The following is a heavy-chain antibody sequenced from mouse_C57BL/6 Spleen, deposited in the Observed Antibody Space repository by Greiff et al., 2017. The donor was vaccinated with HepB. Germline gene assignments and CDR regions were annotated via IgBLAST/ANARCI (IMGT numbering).Heavy chain of an antibody. CDR1: GYTFTSYW. J-gene: IGHJ2*01. CDR3: TRRFITTHPYYFDY. CDR2: IYPGNSDT. D-gene: IGHD1-1*01. Sequence: EVQLQQSGTVLARPGASVKMSCKTSGYTFTSYWMHWVKQRPGQGLEWIGAIYPGNSDTSYNQKFKGKAKLTAVTSASTAYMELSSLTNEDSAVYYCTRRFITTHPYYFDYWGQGTTLTVSS. V-gene: IGHV1-5*01.